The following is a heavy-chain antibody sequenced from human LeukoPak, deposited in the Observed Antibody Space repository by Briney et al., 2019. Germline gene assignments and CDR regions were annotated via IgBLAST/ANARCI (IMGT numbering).Heavy chain of an antibody. J-gene: IGHJ4*02. CDR1: GGSFSGYY. Sequence: SETLSLTCAVYGGSFSGYYWSWIRQPPGKGLEWIGEINHSGSTNYNPSLKSRVTISVDTSKNQFSLKLSSVTAADTAVYYCARSPGSGRGYFDYWGQGTLVTVSS. CDR3: ARSPGSGRGYFDY. D-gene: IGHD3-10*01. V-gene: IGHV4-34*01. CDR2: INHSGST.